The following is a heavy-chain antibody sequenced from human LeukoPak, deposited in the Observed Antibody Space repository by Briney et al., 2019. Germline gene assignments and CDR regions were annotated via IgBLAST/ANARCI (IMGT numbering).Heavy chain of an antibody. J-gene: IGHJ6*02. CDR1: GGSISSGGYY. Sequence: SETLSLTCTVSGGSISSGGYYWSWIRQHPGKGLEWIGYIYYSGSTYYNPSLKSRVTISVDTSKNQFSLKLSSVTAADTAVYYCARDFWSGYYNYYYGTDVWGQGTTVTVSS. CDR3: ARDFWSGYYNYYYGTDV. D-gene: IGHD3-3*01. CDR2: IYYSGST. V-gene: IGHV4-31*03.